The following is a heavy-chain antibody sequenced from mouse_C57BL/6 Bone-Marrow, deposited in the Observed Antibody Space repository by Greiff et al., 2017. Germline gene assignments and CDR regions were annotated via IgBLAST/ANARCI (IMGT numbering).Heavy chain of an antibody. J-gene: IGHJ2*01. CDR2: IHPNSGST. D-gene: IGHD1-1*01. Sequence: VQLQQPGAELVKPGASVKLSCKASGYTFTSYWMHWVKQRPGQGLEWIGMIHPNSGSTNYNEKFKSKATLTVDKSSSTAYMQLSSLTSEDSAVYYCARSPDDSGSRWFDYWGQGTTLTVSS. CDR1: GYTFTSYW. V-gene: IGHV1-64*01. CDR3: ARSPDDSGSRWFDY.